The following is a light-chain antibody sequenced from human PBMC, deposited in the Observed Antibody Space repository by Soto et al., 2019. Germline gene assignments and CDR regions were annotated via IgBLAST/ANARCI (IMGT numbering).Light chain of an antibody. CDR1: QGVSSS. V-gene: IGKV3-11*01. CDR2: DAS. Sequence: EIVLTQSPATLSLSPGKRATLSCRASQGVSSSLAWYQQKPGQAPRLLIYDASNRATGIPARFSGSGSGTDFTLTISSLEPEDFAVYYCQQRSNWPMSTFGQGTRLEIK. J-gene: IGKJ5*01. CDR3: QQRSNWPMST.